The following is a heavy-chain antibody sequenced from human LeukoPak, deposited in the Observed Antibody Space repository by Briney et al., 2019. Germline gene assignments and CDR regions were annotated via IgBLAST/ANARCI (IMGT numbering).Heavy chain of an antibody. Sequence: SQTLSLTCAISGDSVSSNSATWNWIRQSPSRGLEWLGRTFYRSKWYDDYAVSVESRITINPDTSKNQFFLQLNSVTPEDTAVYYCARGDSGFSAYYFDYWGQGTLVTVSS. D-gene: IGHD6-25*01. V-gene: IGHV6-1*01. CDR3: ARGDSGFSAYYFDY. CDR2: TFYRSKWYD. J-gene: IGHJ4*02. CDR1: GDSVSSNSAT.